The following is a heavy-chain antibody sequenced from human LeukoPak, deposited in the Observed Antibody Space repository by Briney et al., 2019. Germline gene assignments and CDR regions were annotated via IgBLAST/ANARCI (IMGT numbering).Heavy chain of an antibody. Sequence: GGSLRLSCAASGFTFSSYWMSWVRQAPGKGLEWVANIKQGGSEKYYVDSVKGRFTISRDNAKNSVYLEMNSLRAEDTAVYYCAKDDAWIRFGEWSQGTLVTVSS. CDR1: GFTFSSYW. D-gene: IGHD3-10*01. J-gene: IGHJ4*02. CDR2: IKQGGSEK. CDR3: AKDDAWIRFGE. V-gene: IGHV3-7*03.